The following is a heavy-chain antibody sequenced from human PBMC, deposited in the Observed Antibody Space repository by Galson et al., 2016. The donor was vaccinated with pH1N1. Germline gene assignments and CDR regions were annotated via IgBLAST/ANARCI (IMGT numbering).Heavy chain of an antibody. CDR2: IDPSDGTT. J-gene: IGHJ4*02. Sequence: SVKVSCKASGYSVTRYYMHWVRQAPGQGLEWMGIIDPSDGTTTYSQKFQGRISLTRDTSTNSVHMELTTLRPSDSATYFCARPYYFYYWGQGTLVTVSS. CDR3: ARPYYFYY. V-gene: IGHV1-46*01. CDR1: GYSVTRYY.